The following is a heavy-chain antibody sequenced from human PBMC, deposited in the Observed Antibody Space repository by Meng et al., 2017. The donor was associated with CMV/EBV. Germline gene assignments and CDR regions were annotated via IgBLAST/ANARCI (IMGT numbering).Heavy chain of an antibody. J-gene: IGHJ5*02. CDR2: ISWNSGSI. Sequence: GGSLRLSCAASGFTFDDYAMHWVRQAPGKGLEWVSGISWNSGSIGYADSVKGRFTISRDNAKNSLYLQMNSLRAEDTAVYYCASGPAGTEGWFDPWGQGTLVTVSS. CDR3: ASGPAGTEGWFDP. CDR1: GFTFDDYA. V-gene: IGHV3-9*01. D-gene: IGHD6-13*01.